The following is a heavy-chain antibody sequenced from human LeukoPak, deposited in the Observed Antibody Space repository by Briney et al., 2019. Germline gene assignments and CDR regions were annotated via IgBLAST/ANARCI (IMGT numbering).Heavy chain of an antibody. J-gene: IGHJ4*02. CDR3: ARLGCRSTSCYYFRNFDY. Sequence: GESLKISCKGSGYSFTSYWIGWVRQMPGKGLEWMGIIYPGDSDTRYSPSFQGQVTISAGKSISTAYLQWSSLKASDTAMYYCARLGCRSTSCYYFRNFDYWGQGTLVTVSS. D-gene: IGHD2-2*01. V-gene: IGHV5-51*01. CDR2: IYPGDSDT. CDR1: GYSFTSYW.